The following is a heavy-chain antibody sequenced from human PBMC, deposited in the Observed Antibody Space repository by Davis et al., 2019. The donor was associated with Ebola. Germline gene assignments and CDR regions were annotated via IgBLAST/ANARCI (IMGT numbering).Heavy chain of an antibody. V-gene: IGHV3-23*01. Sequence: PGGSLRLSCAASGFTFSTYAMNWFRQAPGRGPEWVANINGAAWSTSYADSVKGRFTISRDNSKNMLYLQMDSLRIEDTAQYFCAGDPNWESGSWGQGTPVSVSS. CDR3: AGDPNWESGS. CDR2: INGAAWST. CDR1: GFTFSTYA. D-gene: IGHD1-1*01. J-gene: IGHJ5*02.